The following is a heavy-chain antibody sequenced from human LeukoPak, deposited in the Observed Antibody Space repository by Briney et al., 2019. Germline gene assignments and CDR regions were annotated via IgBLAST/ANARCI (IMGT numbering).Heavy chain of an antibody. CDR2: INPSGGST. CDR1: GYTFTSYY. CDR3: ARVGARIAAAGYFDY. Sequence: ASVKVSCKASGYTFTSYYMHWVRQAPGQGLEWMGTINPSGGSTSYAQKFQGRVTMTRDTSISTAYMELSRLRSDDTAVYYCARVGARIAAAGYFDYWGXGTLVTVSS. V-gene: IGHV1-46*01. J-gene: IGHJ4*02. D-gene: IGHD6-13*01.